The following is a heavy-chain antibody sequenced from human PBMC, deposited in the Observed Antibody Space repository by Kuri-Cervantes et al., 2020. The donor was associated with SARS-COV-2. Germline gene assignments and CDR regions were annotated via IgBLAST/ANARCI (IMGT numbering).Heavy chain of an antibody. J-gene: IGHJ2*01. Sequence: ASVKVSFKASGYTFTGYYMHWVRQAPGQGLEWMGWINPNSGGTNYAQKFQGRVTMTRDTSISTAYMELSRLRSDDTAVYYCARGYTIFGVVGYFDLWGRGTLVTVSS. CDR2: INPNSGGT. V-gene: IGHV1-2*02. CDR3: ARGYTIFGVVGYFDL. CDR1: GYTFTGYY. D-gene: IGHD3-3*01.